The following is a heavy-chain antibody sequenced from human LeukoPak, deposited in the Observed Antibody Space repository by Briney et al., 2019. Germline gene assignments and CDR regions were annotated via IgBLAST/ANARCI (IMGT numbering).Heavy chain of an antibody. Sequence: SETLSLTCTVSGGSISSYYWSWIRQPPGKGLEWIGYIYTSGSTNYNPSLKSRVTISVDTSKNQFSLKLSSVTAADTAVYYCARHRIAALFWFDPWGQGTLVTVSS. CDR1: GGSISSYY. CDR2: IYTSGST. V-gene: IGHV4-4*09. D-gene: IGHD6-6*01. CDR3: ARHRIAALFWFDP. J-gene: IGHJ5*02.